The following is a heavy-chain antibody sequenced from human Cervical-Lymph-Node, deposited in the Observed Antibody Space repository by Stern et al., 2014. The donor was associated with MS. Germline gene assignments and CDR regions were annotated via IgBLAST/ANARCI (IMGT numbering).Heavy chain of an antibody. Sequence: QVQLVQSGAEVKKPGASVKVSCKASGYTFTSYAIHWVRQAPGQRLEWMGWVRAGKGDTRYSQKFQGRVTITRDTSATTAYMKLSSLRSEDTAEYYCARSEEGRATDYWGQGTLVTVSS. CDR1: GYTFTSYA. CDR3: ARSEEGRATDY. V-gene: IGHV1-3*01. CDR2: VRAGKGDT. J-gene: IGHJ4*02.